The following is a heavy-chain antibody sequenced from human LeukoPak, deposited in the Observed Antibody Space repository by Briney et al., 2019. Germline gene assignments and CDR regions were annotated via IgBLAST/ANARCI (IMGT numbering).Heavy chain of an antibody. V-gene: IGHV3-7*01. J-gene: IGHJ4*02. D-gene: IGHD3-16*01. CDR3: AIWGADQNY. CDR2: INPDGGEE. CDR1: GFTFSSHT. Sequence: GGSLRLSCAASGFTFSSHTMNWVRQAPGKGLEWVADINPDGGEERYVDSVKGRFVISRDNAKNSLYLQMNSLRAEDTAVYYCAIWGADQNYWGQGTLVTVSS.